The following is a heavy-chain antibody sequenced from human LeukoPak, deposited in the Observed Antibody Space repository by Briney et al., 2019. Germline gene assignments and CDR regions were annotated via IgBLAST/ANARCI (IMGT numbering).Heavy chain of an antibody. D-gene: IGHD3-16*01. J-gene: IGHJ4*02. V-gene: IGHV3-23*01. Sequence: GGSLRLSCAASGFTFSSYAMSWVRQASGKGLEWVSAISGSGGTTYYADSVKGRFTISRDNAKNMLYLQMNSLRAEDTAVYYCAGGFGFDYWGQGTLVTVSS. CDR1: GFTFSSYA. CDR2: ISGSGGTT. CDR3: AGGFGFDY.